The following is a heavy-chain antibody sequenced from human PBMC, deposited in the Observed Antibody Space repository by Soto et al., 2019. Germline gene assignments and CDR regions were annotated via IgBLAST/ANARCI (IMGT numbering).Heavy chain of an antibody. CDR2: ISSSSSTI. D-gene: IGHD2-8*01. V-gene: IGHV3-48*01. J-gene: IGHJ3*02. CDR1: GFTFSSYS. CDR3: ARSYCTNGVCYQHPSSDAFDI. Sequence: GGSLRLSCAASGFTFSSYSMNWVRQAPGKGLEWVSYISSSSSTIYYADSVKGRFTISRDNAKNSLYLQMNSLRAEDTAVYYCARSYCTNGVCYQHPSSDAFDIWGQGTMVTVSS.